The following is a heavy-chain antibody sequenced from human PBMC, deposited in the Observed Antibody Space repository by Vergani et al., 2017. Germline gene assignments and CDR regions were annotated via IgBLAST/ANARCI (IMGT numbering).Heavy chain of an antibody. CDR3: ARDRVDIVATTTYYYYYYGMDV. J-gene: IGHJ6*02. D-gene: IGHD5-12*01. CDR1: GFTFSSYG. CDR2: ILYDGSNK. Sequence: QVHLVESGGGVVQPGGSLRLSCAASGFTFSSYGMHWVRQAPGKGLEWVAFILYDGSNKYYSDSVKGRFTISRDNSKNTLFLQMNSLRAEDTAVYYCARDRVDIVATTTYYYYYYGMDVWGQGTTVTVSS. V-gene: IGHV3-30*02.